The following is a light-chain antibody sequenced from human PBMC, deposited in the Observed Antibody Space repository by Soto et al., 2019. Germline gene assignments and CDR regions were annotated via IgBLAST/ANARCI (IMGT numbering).Light chain of an antibody. J-gene: IGLJ1*01. V-gene: IGLV2-14*01. CDR3: CSYSSSSTFYV. Sequence: QSALTQPASVSGSPGQSITISCTGTSSDVGGYYYVSWYQHHPGKAPKLIIYQVTSRPSGVSNRFSAPKSGNTASLTISALQAEDEALYYCCSYSSSSTFYVFGTGTKVTVL. CDR2: QVT. CDR1: SSDVGGYYY.